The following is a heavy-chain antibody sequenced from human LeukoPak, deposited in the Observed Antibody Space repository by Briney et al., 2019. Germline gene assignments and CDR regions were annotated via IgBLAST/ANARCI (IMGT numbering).Heavy chain of an antibody. D-gene: IGHD2-2*01. Sequence: SVKVSCKASGGTFSSYAISWVRQAPGQGLEWMGGIIPIFGTANYAQKFQGRVTITADKSTSTAYMELSSLRSEDTAVYYCARGSVEGYCSSTSCSGGDYWGQGTLVTVSS. V-gene: IGHV1-69*06. J-gene: IGHJ4*02. CDR1: GGTFSSYA. CDR2: IIPIFGTA. CDR3: ARGSVEGYCSSTSCSGGDY.